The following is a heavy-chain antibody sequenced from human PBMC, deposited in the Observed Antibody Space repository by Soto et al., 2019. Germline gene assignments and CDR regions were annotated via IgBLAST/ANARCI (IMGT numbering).Heavy chain of an antibody. CDR3: ARDHSSTDTPDYYDSSGYRRNDAFDI. CDR2: IYHSGST. D-gene: IGHD3-22*01. J-gene: IGHJ3*02. V-gene: IGHV4-4*02. CDR1: GGSISSSNW. Sequence: PSETLSLTCAVSGGSISSSNWWSWVRQPPGKGLEWIGEIYHSGSTNYNPSLKSRVTISVDKSKNQFSLKLSSVTAADTAVYYCARDHSSTDTPDYYDSSGYRRNDAFDIWGQGTMVTVSS.